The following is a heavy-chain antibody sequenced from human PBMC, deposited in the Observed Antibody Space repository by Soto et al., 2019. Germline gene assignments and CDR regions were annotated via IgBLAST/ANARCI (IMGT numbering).Heavy chain of an antibody. CDR1: GGSFSGNY. D-gene: IGHD4-4*01. Sequence: SETLSLTCAVSGGSFSGNYWTWLRQPAGKGLEWIGEISHSGNTNYNPSLKSRVTISVDTSKNQFSLNLSSVTAADTADYYCARGHLPGGNSFYFDYWGQGSRVTVSS. CDR2: ISHSGNT. J-gene: IGHJ4*02. V-gene: IGHV4-34*01. CDR3: ARGHLPGGNSFYFDY.